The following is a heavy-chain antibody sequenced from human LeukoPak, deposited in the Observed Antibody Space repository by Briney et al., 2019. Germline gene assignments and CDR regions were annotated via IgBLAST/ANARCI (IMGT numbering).Heavy chain of an antibody. V-gene: IGHV3-7*01. CDR2: IKQDGSEK. J-gene: IGHJ4*02. CDR3: ARAGSQSASGTYPGND. CDR1: GFTFSSYW. Sequence: GGSLRLSCAASGFTFSSYWMSWVRQAPGKGLEWVANIKQDGSEKYYVDSVKGRFTISRDNAKNSLYLQMTRLRAEDTAVYYCARAGSQSASGTYPGNDWGQGTLVTVSS. D-gene: IGHD1-26*01.